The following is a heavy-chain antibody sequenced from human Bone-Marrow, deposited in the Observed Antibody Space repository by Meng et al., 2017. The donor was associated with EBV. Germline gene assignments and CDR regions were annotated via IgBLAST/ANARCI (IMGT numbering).Heavy chain of an antibody. D-gene: IGHD3-22*01. CDR2: INHSGST. Sequence: VQVTRVGAGVLKSSETLSLTFAVYGGYFSGYYGSWIRQPPGKGLEWIGEINHSGSTNYNPSLKSRVTISVDTSKNQFSLKLSSVTAADTAVYYCARTPGSPMIVVASSWFDPWGQGTLVTVSS. CDR3: ARTPGSPMIVVASSWFDP. CDR1: GGYFSGYY. V-gene: IGHV4-34*01. J-gene: IGHJ5*02.